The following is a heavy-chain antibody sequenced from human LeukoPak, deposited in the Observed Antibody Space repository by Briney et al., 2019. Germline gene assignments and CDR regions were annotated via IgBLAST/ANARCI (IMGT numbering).Heavy chain of an antibody. D-gene: IGHD2-15*01. CDR2: ISGDNPGT. CDR3: AKASVGHCSGAFCYHFDS. Sequence: GGSLRLSCAASGFTFSTYAMSRVGQTQGKGMEWVAAISGDNPGTYHANAVKDRFTISRDNAKNTLDLQMTGLRAEDTAIYYCAKASVGHCSGAFCYHFDSWGQGTLVTVSS. V-gene: IGHV3-23*01. J-gene: IGHJ4*02. CDR1: GFTFSTYA.